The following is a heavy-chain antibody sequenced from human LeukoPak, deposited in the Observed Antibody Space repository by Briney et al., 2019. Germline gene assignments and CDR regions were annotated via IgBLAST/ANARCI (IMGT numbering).Heavy chain of an antibody. J-gene: IGHJ4*02. CDR2: IDSRGNTK. CDR3: ARESGWFYYYFDY. Sequence: GGSLRLSCAASGFTFSGYEMNWVRQAPGKGLEWVSYIDSRGNTKYYADSVKGRFTISRDNAKNSLYLQMNSLRAEDTAVYYCARESGWFYYYFDYWGQGTPVTVSS. V-gene: IGHV3-48*03. D-gene: IGHD6-19*01. CDR1: GFTFSGYE.